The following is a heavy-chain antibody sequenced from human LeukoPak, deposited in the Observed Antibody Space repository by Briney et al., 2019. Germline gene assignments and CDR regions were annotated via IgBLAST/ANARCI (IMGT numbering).Heavy chain of an antibody. Sequence: GGSLRLSCAASGFTFSSYAMSWVRQAPGKGLEWVSAISGSGGSTYYADSVKGRFTISRANSKNTLYLQMTSLRAEDTAVYYCAKTPVLLWFGESYFDYWGQGTLVTVSS. CDR3: AKTPVLLWFGESYFDY. J-gene: IGHJ4*02. CDR2: ISGSGGST. D-gene: IGHD3-10*01. V-gene: IGHV3-23*01. CDR1: GFTFSSYA.